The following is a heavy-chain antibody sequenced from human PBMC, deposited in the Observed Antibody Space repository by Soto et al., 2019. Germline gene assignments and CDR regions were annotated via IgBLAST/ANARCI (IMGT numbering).Heavy chain of an antibody. D-gene: IGHD6-13*01. CDR2: IIRIFGTA. Sequence: SGKVSGEAAGGTLISYAIVWVRQAPGQGLEWRGGIIRIFGTAKYAQKFQGRVTITADKSTSTAYMELSSLRFEDTAVYYCARASSRWYYYYYGMDVWGQGTTVTVSS. V-gene: IGHV1-69*06. J-gene: IGHJ6*02. CDR3: ARASSRWYYYYYGMDV. CDR1: GGTLISYA.